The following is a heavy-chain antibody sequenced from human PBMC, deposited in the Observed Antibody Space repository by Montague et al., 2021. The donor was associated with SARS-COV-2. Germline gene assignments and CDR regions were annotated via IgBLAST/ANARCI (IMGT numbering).Heavy chain of an antibody. CDR3: ACGEIRTRGLIYYYGMDV. Sequence: SETLSLTCAVYGGSSSGYYWTWVRQSPRQGLGWNGEINHSGSTNYNPSLKRRVTISVDTSKNQFSLKLSSVTAADTAVYYCACGEIRTRGLIYYYGMDVWGQGTTVTVSS. V-gene: IGHV4-34*01. J-gene: IGHJ6*02. CDR1: GGSSSGYY. D-gene: IGHD3-10*01. CDR2: INHSGST.